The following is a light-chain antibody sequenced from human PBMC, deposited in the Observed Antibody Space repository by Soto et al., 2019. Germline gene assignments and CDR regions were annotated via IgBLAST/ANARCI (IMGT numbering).Light chain of an antibody. V-gene: IGLV2-14*01. J-gene: IGLJ1*01. Sequence: QSALTQPTSVSGSPGQSITISCTGTSSDVGGYNYVSWYQQHPGKAPKLMIYEVSKRPSGVSDRFSGSKSGNTASLTISGLQAEDEADYYCSSYTGSNTYVFGRGTKLTVL. CDR2: EVS. CDR3: SSYTGSNTYV. CDR1: SSDVGGYNY.